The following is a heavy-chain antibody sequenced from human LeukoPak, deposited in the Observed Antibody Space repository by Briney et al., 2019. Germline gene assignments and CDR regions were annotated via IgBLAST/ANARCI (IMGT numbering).Heavy chain of an antibody. Sequence: GESLKISFKGSGXIFSSYCIGWVRQTPGKGLEWMGIIYPGNSDTTYSPSFQGQVTISADRSITTAYLQWSSLKASDTAMYYCARSPRDGYSDGVDDIWGQGTMVTVSS. CDR3: ARSPRDGYSDGVDDI. D-gene: IGHD5-24*01. V-gene: IGHV5-51*01. CDR2: IYPGNSDT. CDR1: GXIFSSYC. J-gene: IGHJ3*02.